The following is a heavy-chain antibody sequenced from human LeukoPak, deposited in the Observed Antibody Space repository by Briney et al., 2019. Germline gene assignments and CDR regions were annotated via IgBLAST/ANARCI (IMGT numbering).Heavy chain of an antibody. V-gene: IGHV3-23*01. J-gene: IGHJ4*02. CDR2: ISGSGGDT. Sequence: GGSLRLXCAASGFTFSSYPMSWVRQAPGKGLESVSAISGSGGDTYYADSVKGRFTISRDNSKNTLYLQMNSLRAEDTALYYCATSSGWYPKYFDYWGQGTLVTVSS. CDR3: ATSSGWYPKYFDY. D-gene: IGHD6-19*01. CDR1: GFTFSSYP.